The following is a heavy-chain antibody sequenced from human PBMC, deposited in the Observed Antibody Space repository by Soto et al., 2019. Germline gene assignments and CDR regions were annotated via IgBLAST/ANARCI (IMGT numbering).Heavy chain of an antibody. CDR2: ISTYDDNT. V-gene: IGHV1-18*01. J-gene: IGHJ4*02. Sequence: ASVKVSCKASGYTFTSYGISWVRQAPGQGLEWMGWISTYDDNTNYAKRLQGRVTMTRDTSISTAYMELSRLRSDDTAVYYCARGVTIFGVVIPFDYWGQGTLVTVSS. CDR3: ARGVTIFGVVIPFDY. CDR1: GYTFTSYG. D-gene: IGHD3-3*01.